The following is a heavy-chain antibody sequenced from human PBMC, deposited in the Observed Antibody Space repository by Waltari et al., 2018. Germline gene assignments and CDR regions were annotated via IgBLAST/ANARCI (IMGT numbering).Heavy chain of an antibody. D-gene: IGHD5-18*01. J-gene: IGHJ4*02. Sequence: EVQLLQSGGGLVQPGGSLRLSCDGSGFRLGVYAMTWVRQAPGKGFEWLSTISGSGSTTFYADSVRGRFTISRDNAKNTVFLELNSLRVDDTAFYYCAKDFRGYTPSPGDSWGQGAQVTVS. CDR2: ISGSGSTT. V-gene: IGHV3-23*01. CDR3: AKDFRGYTPSPGDS. CDR1: GFRLGVYA.